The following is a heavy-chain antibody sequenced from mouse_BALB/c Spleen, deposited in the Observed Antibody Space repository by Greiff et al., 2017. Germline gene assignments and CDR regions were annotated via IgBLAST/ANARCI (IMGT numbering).Heavy chain of an antibody. CDR1: GFTFSSYT. CDR3: TRDRTTYYAMDY. CDR2: ISSGGSYT. V-gene: IGHV5-6-4*01. Sequence: EVQLVESGGGLVKPGGSLKLSCAASGFTFSSYTMSWVRQTPEKRLEWVATISSGGSYTYYPDSVKGRFTISRDNAKNTLYLQMSSLKSEDTAMYYCTRDRTTYYAMDYWGQGTSVTVSS. J-gene: IGHJ4*01.